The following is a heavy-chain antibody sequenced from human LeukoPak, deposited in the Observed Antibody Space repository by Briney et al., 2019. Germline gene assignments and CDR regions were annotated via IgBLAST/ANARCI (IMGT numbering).Heavy chain of an antibody. Sequence: ASVRVSCKTSGYTFTDYYIHWMRQAPGQVLEWMGWINSNSGGTSYAQKFQGRVTLTRDTPTRTAFMELNRLTSDDTAVYYCARTSIAARRADFDYWGQGTVVTVSS. D-gene: IGHD6-6*01. CDR1: GYTFTDYY. V-gene: IGHV1-2*02. CDR2: INSNSGGT. J-gene: IGHJ4*02. CDR3: ARTSIAARRADFDY.